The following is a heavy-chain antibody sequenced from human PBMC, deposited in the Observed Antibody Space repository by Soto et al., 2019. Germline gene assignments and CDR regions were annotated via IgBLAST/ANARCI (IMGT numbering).Heavy chain of an antibody. D-gene: IGHD6-6*01. CDR2: IIPIFGTA. J-gene: IGHJ6*02. CDR1: GGTFSSYA. V-gene: IGHV1-69*12. CDR3: ARDYPYSSSSPRYYGMDV. Sequence: QVQLVQSGAEVKTPGSSVKVSCKASGGTFSSYAISWVRQAPGQGLEWMGGIIPIFGTANYAQKFQGRVTITADESTSTAYMELSSLRAEDTAVYYCARDYPYSSSSPRYYGMDVWGQGTTVTVSS.